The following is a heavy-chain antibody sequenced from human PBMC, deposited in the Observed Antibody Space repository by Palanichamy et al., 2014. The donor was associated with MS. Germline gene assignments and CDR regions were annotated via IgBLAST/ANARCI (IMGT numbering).Heavy chain of an antibody. D-gene: IGHD6-13*01. CDR2: IYYIGSS. J-gene: IGHJ4*02. Sequence: QVQLQESGPGLVKPSETLSLTCTVSGGSISNYYWSWIRQSPEKGLEWIGYIYYIGSSIYNPTLKSRVTISLDMSQYEFSLKMTSVTAADTAVFYCAGGSSTPTAGRFDYWGQGILVTVSS. CDR1: GGSISNYY. CDR3: AGGSSTPTAGRFDY. V-gene: IGHV4-59*01.